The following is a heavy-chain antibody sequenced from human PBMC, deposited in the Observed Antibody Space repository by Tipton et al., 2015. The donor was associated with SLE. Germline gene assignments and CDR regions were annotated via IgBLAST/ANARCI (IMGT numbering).Heavy chain of an antibody. J-gene: IGHJ6*02. CDR3: AKVVDYDFWSAYGMDV. Sequence: SLRLSCAASGFTFSSYAVRWVRQAPGKGLEWVSAISGSGGSTYYADSVKGRFTISRDNAKNTLYLQMNSLRAEDTAVYYCAKVVDYDFWSAYGMDVWGQGTTVIVSS. D-gene: IGHD3-3*01. V-gene: IGHV3-23*01. CDR1: GFTFSSYA. CDR2: ISGSGGST.